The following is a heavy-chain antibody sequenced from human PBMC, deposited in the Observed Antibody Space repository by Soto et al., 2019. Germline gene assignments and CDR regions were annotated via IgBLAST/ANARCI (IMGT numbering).Heavy chain of an antibody. J-gene: IGHJ5*02. D-gene: IGHD2-2*01. Sequence: SETLSLTCAVSGGSISSGGYSWSWIRQPPGKGLELIGFIYHSGSTYYNPSLKSRVTISVDRSKNQFSLKLSSVTAADTAVYYCARVPDRWGQGTLVTVSS. CDR3: ARVPDR. V-gene: IGHV4-30-2*01. CDR2: IYHSGST. CDR1: GGSISSGGYS.